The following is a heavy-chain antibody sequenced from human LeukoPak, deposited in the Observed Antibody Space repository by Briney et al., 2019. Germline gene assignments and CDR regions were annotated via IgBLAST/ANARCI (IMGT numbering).Heavy chain of an antibody. V-gene: IGHV3-48*02. Sequence: GGSLRLSCAASGFTFSSYSMNWVRQAPGKGLEWVSYISSSSSTIYYADSVKGRFTISRDNAKNSLYLQMNSLRDDDTAVYYSASSRGYSYGLGYWGQGTLVTVSS. CDR2: ISSSSSTI. D-gene: IGHD5-18*01. CDR1: GFTFSSYS. CDR3: ASSRGYSYGLGY. J-gene: IGHJ4*02.